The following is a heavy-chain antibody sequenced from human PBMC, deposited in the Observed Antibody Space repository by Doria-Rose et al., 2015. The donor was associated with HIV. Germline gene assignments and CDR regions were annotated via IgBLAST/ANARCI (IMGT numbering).Heavy chain of an antibody. D-gene: IGHD6-13*01. CDR3: ARIKSSRWYHKYYFDF. Sequence: QITLKESGPVLVKPTETLTLTCTVSGVSLSSPGMGVSWIRQPPGKALEWLANIFSDDERSYKTSLKSRLTISRGTSKSQVVLTMTDMDPVDTATYYCARIKSSRWYHKYYFDFWGQGTLVIFSA. J-gene: IGHJ4*02. CDR2: IFSDDER. CDR1: GVSLSSPGMG. V-gene: IGHV2-26*01.